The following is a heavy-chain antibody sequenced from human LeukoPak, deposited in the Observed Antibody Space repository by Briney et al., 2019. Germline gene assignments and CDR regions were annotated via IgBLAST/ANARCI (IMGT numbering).Heavy chain of an antibody. D-gene: IGHD3-10*01. CDR1: GGSISSSSYY. Sequence: SETLSLTCTVSGGSISSSSYYWSWIRQPPGKGLEWIGYSYYSGSTNYNPSLKSRVTISVDTSKNQLSLKLSSVTAADTAVYYCASSTDYNSLDAFDIWGQGTMVTVSS. V-gene: IGHV4-61*01. CDR3: ASSTDYNSLDAFDI. J-gene: IGHJ3*02. CDR2: SYYSGST.